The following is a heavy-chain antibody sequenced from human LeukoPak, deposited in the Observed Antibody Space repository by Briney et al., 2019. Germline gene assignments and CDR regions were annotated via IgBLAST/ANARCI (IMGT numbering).Heavy chain of an antibody. CDR1: GGSFSSGSYY. CDR2: IYYSGST. D-gene: IGHD6-19*01. V-gene: IGHV4-61*01. Sequence: PSETLSLTCTVSGGSFSSGSYYWSWIRQPPGKGLEWIGYIYYSGSTNYNPSLKSRVTISVDTSKNQFSLKLSSVTAADTAVYYRARDLYSSGHFDPWGQGTLVTVSS. J-gene: IGHJ5*02. CDR3: ARDLYSSGHFDP.